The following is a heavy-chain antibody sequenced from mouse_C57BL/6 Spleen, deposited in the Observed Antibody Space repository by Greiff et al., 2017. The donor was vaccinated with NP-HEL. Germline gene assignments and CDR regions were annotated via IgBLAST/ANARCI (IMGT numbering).Heavy chain of an antibody. V-gene: IGHV1-5*01. J-gene: IGHJ1*03. CDR3: TRGGNHWYFDV. CDR1: GYTFTSYW. CDR2: IYPGNSDT. Sequence: VQLQQSGTVLARPGASVKMSCKTSGYTFTSYWMHWVKQRPGQGLEWIGAIYPGNSDTSYNQKFKGKAKLTAGTSASTAYMELSSLTNEDSAVYYCTRGGNHWYFDVWGTGTTVTVSS. D-gene: IGHD2-1*01.